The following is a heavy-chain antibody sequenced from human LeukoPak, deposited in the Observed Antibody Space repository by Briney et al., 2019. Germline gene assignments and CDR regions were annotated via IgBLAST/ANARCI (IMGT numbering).Heavy chain of an antibody. CDR2: IWYDGSKT. V-gene: IGHV3-33*01. J-gene: IGHJ4*02. D-gene: IGHD2-2*01. CDR1: GFTFTNYG. Sequence: GGSLRLSCTTSGFTFTNYGINWVRQAPGKGLGWVAAIWYDGSKTSYTDSVKGRFTVSRDISKNTVYLQMNGLKAEDTAVYYCARDDCSTTPCYVYWGQGTLVTVSS. CDR3: ARDDCSTTPCYVY.